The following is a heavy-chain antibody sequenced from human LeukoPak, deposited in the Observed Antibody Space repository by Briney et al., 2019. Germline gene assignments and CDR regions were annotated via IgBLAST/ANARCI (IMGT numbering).Heavy chain of an antibody. CDR1: GYTFTGYY. Sequence: VASMKVSCKASGYTFTGYYMHWVRQAPGQGLEWMGWINPNSGGTNYAQKFQGRVTMTRDTSISTAYMELSRLRSDDTAVYYCARDCSSTSCSDYWGQGTLVTVSS. D-gene: IGHD2-2*01. J-gene: IGHJ4*02. CDR2: INPNSGGT. CDR3: ARDCSSTSCSDY. V-gene: IGHV1-2*02.